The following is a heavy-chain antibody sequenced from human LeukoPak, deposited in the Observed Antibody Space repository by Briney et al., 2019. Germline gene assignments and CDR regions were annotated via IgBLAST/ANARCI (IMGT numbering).Heavy chain of an antibody. CDR2: IWYDGSNK. CDR1: GFTFSSYG. V-gene: IGHV3-33*01. D-gene: IGHD6-19*01. Sequence: PGRSLRLSCAASGFTFSSYGMHWVHQAPGKGLEWVAVIWYDGSNKYYADSVKGRFTISRDNSKNTLYLQMNSLRAEDTAVYYCARDSIAVAGTFDYWGQGTLVAVSS. CDR3: ARDSIAVAGTFDY. J-gene: IGHJ4*02.